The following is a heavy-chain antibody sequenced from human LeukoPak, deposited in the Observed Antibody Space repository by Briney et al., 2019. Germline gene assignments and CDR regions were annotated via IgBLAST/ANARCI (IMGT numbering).Heavy chain of an antibody. V-gene: IGHV3-23*01. D-gene: IGHD3-10*01. Sequence: GGSLRLSCAASGFTFSSYAMSWVRQAPGRGLEWVSAISGSGGSTYQADSVKGRFTISRDNSENTLYLQVSSLRAEDTAIYYCAKICGSGCYFPEYWGQGALVTVSS. CDR1: GFTFSSYA. J-gene: IGHJ4*02. CDR3: AKICGSGCYFPEY. CDR2: ISGSGGST.